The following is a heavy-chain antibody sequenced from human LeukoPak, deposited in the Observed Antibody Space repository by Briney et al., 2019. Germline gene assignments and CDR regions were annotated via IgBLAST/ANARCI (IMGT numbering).Heavy chain of an antibody. D-gene: IGHD3-9*01. V-gene: IGHV1-18*01. J-gene: IGHJ3*02. CDR2: ISAYNGNT. CDR1: GYTFTSYG. CDR3: ARDRRRYFDWLLLSGAFDT. Sequence: ASVKVSCKASGYTFTSYGISWVRQAPGQGLEWMGWISAYNGNTNYAQKLQGRVTMTTDTSTSTAYMELRSLRSDDTAVYYCARDRRRYFDWLLLSGAFDTWGQGTMVTVSS.